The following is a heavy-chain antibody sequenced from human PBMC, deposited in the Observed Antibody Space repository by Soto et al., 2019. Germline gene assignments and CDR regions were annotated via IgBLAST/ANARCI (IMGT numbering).Heavy chain of an antibody. Sequence: PSETLSLTCPVSGGSISSSSYYWGWIRQPPGKGLEWIGSIYYSGSTYYNPSLKSRVTISVDTSKNQFSLKLSSVTAADTAVYYCAATNPTILEVTTFRDAFDIWGQGTMVTVSS. V-gene: IGHV4-39*01. J-gene: IGHJ3*02. CDR2: IYYSGST. CDR3: AATNPTILEVTTFRDAFDI. CDR1: GGSISSSSYY. D-gene: IGHD4-17*01.